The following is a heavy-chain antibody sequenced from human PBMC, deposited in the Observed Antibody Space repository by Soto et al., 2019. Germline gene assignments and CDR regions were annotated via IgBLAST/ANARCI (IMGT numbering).Heavy chain of an antibody. CDR3: ARSTVTSYYYYYGMDV. V-gene: IGHV3-53*01. CDR1: GFTVSSNY. J-gene: IGHJ6*02. Sequence: PGGSLRLSCAASGFTVSSNYMSWVRQAPGKGLEWVSVIYSGGSTYYADSVKGRFTISRDNSKNTLYLQMNSLRAEDTAVYYCARSTVTSYYYYYGMDVWGQGTTATVSS. CDR2: IYSGGST. D-gene: IGHD4-4*01.